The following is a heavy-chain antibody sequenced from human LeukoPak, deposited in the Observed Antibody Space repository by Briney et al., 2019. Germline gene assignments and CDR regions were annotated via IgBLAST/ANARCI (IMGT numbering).Heavy chain of an antibody. Sequence: PSETLSLTCTVSGGSISSYYWSWIRQPAGKGLEWIGRIYTSGSTNYNPSLKSRVTMSVDTSKNQFSLKLSSVTAADTAVYYCARDLWRSSIAARRTNNWFDPWGQGTLVTVSS. D-gene: IGHD6-6*01. CDR3: ARDLWRSSIAARRTNNWFDP. J-gene: IGHJ5*02. CDR2: IYTSGST. CDR1: GGSISSYY. V-gene: IGHV4-4*07.